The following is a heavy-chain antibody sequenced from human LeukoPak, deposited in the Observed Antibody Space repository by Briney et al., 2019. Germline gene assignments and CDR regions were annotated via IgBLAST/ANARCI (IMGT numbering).Heavy chain of an antibody. Sequence: GGSLRLSCAASGFTFSSYWMHWVRQAPGKGLVWVSRISSDGSSTTYADSVKGRFTISRDNSKNTLYLQMNSLRAEDTAVYYCAKAPVEMATPSTAPIDYWGQGTLVTVSS. D-gene: IGHD5-24*01. J-gene: IGHJ4*02. CDR3: AKAPVEMATPSTAPIDY. V-gene: IGHV3-74*01. CDR2: ISSDGSST. CDR1: GFTFSSYW.